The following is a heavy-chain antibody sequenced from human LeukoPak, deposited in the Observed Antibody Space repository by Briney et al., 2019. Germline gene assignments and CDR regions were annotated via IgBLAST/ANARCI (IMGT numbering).Heavy chain of an antibody. Sequence: HPGGSLRLSCAASGFTFSNAWMSWVRQAPGKGLEWVGRIKSKTDGCTTDYAAPVKGRFTISRDDSTNTLYLQMNSLKSEDTAVYYCTTYGSGRRFDYWGQGILVTVSS. D-gene: IGHD3-10*01. CDR2: IKSKTDGCTT. V-gene: IGHV3-15*01. CDR1: GFTFSNAW. J-gene: IGHJ4*02. CDR3: TTYGSGRRFDY.